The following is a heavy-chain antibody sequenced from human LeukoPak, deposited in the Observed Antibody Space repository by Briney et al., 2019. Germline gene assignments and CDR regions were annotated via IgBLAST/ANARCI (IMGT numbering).Heavy chain of an antibody. Sequence: GGSLRLSCAASGFTFSSHAMSWVRQAPGKGLEGVSAISGSGGSTYYADSVKGRFTISRDNSKNTLYLQMNSLRAEDTAVYYCAKLSDSSWYYFDYWGQGTLVTVSS. CDR2: ISGSGGST. CDR1: GFTFSSHA. V-gene: IGHV3-23*01. CDR3: AKLSDSSWYYFDY. D-gene: IGHD6-13*01. J-gene: IGHJ4*02.